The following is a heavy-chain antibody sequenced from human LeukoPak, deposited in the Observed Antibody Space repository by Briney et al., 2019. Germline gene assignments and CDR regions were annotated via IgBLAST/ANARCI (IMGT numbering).Heavy chain of an antibody. CDR3: AREGRDGYNRYDN. V-gene: IGHV1-18*01. CDR2: ISAYNGNR. Sequence: ASVKVSCKASGYTFSSYGISWVRQAPGQGLEWMGWISAYNGNRDYAQKLQGRVTMTTDTSTSTAYMELRSLRSDGTAVYYCAREGRDGYNRYDNWGQGTLVTVSS. J-gene: IGHJ4*02. CDR1: GYTFSSYG. D-gene: IGHD5-24*01.